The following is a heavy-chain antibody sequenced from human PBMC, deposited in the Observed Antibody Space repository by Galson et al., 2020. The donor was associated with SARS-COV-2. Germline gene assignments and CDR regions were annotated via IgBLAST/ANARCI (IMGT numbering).Heavy chain of an antibody. V-gene: IGHV3-23*01. CDR1: GFNFRLYA. CDR3: VKGPGGYCTGGGCHSPSWFDP. J-gene: IGHJ5*02. Sequence: GGSLRLSCAGPGFNFRLYALSRVRQAPAKGPEWVAASRGGAEDTPYADSVRGRSTLYKDSSNNTSFLQLTSLGVDDTAVYYCVKGPGGYCTGGGCHSPSWFDPWGPGTLVTVSS. CDR2: SRGGAEDT. D-gene: IGHD2-8*02.